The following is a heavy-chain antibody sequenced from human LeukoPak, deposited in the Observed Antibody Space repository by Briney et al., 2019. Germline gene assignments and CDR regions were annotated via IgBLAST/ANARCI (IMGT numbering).Heavy chain of an antibody. CDR1: GYTFSSYS. CDR2: ISSSISYI. CDR3: ARDSGDSSGWYGMDYYYYYGMDV. Sequence: GGSLRLACAASGYTFSSYSMNWVRQAPGTGLEWVSSISSSISYIYYADSVKGRFTISRDNAKNSLYLQMNSLRAEDTAVYYCARDSGDSSGWYGMDYYYYYGMDVWGQGTTVTVSS. J-gene: IGHJ6*02. D-gene: IGHD6-19*01. V-gene: IGHV3-21*01.